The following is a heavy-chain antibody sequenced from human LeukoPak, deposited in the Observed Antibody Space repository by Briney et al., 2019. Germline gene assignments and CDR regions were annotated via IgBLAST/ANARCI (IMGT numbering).Heavy chain of an antibody. D-gene: IGHD3-22*01. J-gene: IGHJ6*02. Sequence: GGSLRLSCAASGFTFSNYAMSWVRQAPGKGLEWVSSITGSGDTTYYADSVKGRFTISRDNSKNTLYLQMNSLGAEDSAVYYCAKGRGFYDTSGYNYAYYHAMDVWGQGTTVTVSS. CDR1: GFTFSNYA. CDR3: AKGRGFYDTSGYNYAYYHAMDV. V-gene: IGHV3-23*01. CDR2: ITGSGDTT.